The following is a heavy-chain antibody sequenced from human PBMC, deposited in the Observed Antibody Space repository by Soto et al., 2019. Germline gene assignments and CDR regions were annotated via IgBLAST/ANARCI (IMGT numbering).Heavy chain of an antibody. CDR2: IYPSDSDT. J-gene: IGHJ4*02. D-gene: IGHD3-3*01. CDR1: GYNFAGYW. CDR3: ARGGVSTRTFDY. Sequence: GESLKISCKGSGYNFAGYWIAWVRQMPGKGLELMGIIYPSDSDTRYRLSFQGQVTISADKSISSAYLQWSSLRASDTAMYYCARGGVSTRTFDYWGQGTPVTVSS. V-gene: IGHV5-51*01.